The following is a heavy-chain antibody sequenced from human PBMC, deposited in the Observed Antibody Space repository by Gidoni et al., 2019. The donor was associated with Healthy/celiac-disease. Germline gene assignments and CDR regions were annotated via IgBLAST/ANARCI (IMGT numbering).Heavy chain of an antibody. CDR1: GFTFDDYA. J-gene: IGHJ3*02. V-gene: IGHV3-9*01. CDR2: ISWNSGSI. CDR3: AKLPIGDGDYLPDAFDI. D-gene: IGHD4-17*01. Sequence: EVQLVESGGGLVQPGRSLRLSCAASGFTFDDYAMHWVRQAPGKGLEWVSGISWNSGSIGYADSVKGRFTISRDNAKNSLYLQMNSLIAEDTVLYYCAKLPIGDGDYLPDAFDIWGQGTMVTVSS.